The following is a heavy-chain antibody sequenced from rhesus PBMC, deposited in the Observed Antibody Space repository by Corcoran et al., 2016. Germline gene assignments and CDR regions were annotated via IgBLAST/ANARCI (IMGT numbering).Heavy chain of an antibody. CDR1: GYSISSGYG. CDR2: ISYRGST. CDR3: ARVGGSYYYEVYFDY. Sequence: QLQLQESGPGLVKPSETLSLTCAVSGYSISSGYGWSWIRQPPGKGLEWIGVISYRGSTSYNPSLKSRVNLSVDTSKNQLSLKLSSVTTADTAVYYCARVGGSYYYEVYFDYWGQGVLVTVSS. J-gene: IGHJ4*01. V-gene: IGHV4-122*02. D-gene: IGHD3-16*01.